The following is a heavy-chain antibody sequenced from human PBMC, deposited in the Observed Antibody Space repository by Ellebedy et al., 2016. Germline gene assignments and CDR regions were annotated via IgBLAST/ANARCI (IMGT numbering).Heavy chain of an antibody. Sequence: SETLSLTCGVFGGSLRGHYWSWIRQPPGKGLQWIGEITDSGSTNYNPSLESRVTISIDTSRKQFSLRVNFVTAADTGVYYCASHRGYTFGPYDYWGQGTLVTVSP. CDR1: GGSLRGHY. CDR3: ASHRGYTFGPYDY. D-gene: IGHD5-18*01. J-gene: IGHJ4*02. V-gene: IGHV4-34*01. CDR2: ITDSGST.